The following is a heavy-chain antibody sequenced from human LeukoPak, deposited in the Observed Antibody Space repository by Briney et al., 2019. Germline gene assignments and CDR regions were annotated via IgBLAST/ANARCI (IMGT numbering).Heavy chain of an antibody. V-gene: IGHV4-59*01. Sequence: SETLSLTCTVSGGSISSYYWSWIRQPPGKGLEWIGYIYYSGSTNYNPSLKSRVTISVDTSKNQFSLKLSSVTAADTAVYHCARESQSALWFGVHLWGHGTLVTVSS. CDR2: IYYSGST. CDR1: GGSISSYY. J-gene: IGHJ4*01. D-gene: IGHD3-10*01. CDR3: ARESQSALWFGVHL.